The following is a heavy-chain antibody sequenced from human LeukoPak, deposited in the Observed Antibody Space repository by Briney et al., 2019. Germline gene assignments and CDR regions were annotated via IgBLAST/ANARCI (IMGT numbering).Heavy chain of an antibody. V-gene: IGHV4-30-4*01. CDR3: ARGFPFDWLPDTDYFDY. CDR2: IYYSGST. CDR1: GGSISSGDYY. J-gene: IGHJ4*02. D-gene: IGHD3-9*01. Sequence: SETLSLTCTVSGGSISSGDYYWSWIRQPPGKGLEWIGYIYYSGSTYYNPSLKSRVTISVDTSKNQFPLKLSSVTAADTAVYYCARGFPFDWLPDTDYFDYWGQGTLVTVSS.